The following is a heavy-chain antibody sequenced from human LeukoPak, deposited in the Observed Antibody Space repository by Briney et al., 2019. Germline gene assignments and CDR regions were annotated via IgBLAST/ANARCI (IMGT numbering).Heavy chain of an antibody. CDR3: ARDYNDFWSQFRYYMDV. D-gene: IGHD3-3*01. CDR2: IIPILGMA. J-gene: IGHJ6*03. V-gene: IGHV1-69*04. CDR1: GYTFTSYG. Sequence: ASVKVSCKASGYTFTSYGISWVRQAPGQGLEWMGRIIPILGMANYAQKFQGRVTITADKSTSTAYMELSSLRSEDTAVYYCARDYNDFWSQFRYYMDVWGKGTTVTVSS.